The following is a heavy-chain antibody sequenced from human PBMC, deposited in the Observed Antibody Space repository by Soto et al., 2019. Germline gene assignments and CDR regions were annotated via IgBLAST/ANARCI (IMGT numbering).Heavy chain of an antibody. CDR1: GYSISSSNL. Sequence: PSETLSLTCAVSGYSISSSNLWGWIRPPPGKGLEWIGYIYYSGTTYYNPSLKSRVTMSVDTSKNQVVLTMTNMNPVDTGTYYCAHSTPYNGNSGYHYFDYLGQGTLVTVSS. CDR3: AHSTPYNGNSGYHYFDY. J-gene: IGHJ4*02. V-gene: IGHV4-28*04. CDR2: IYYSGTT. D-gene: IGHD3-22*01.